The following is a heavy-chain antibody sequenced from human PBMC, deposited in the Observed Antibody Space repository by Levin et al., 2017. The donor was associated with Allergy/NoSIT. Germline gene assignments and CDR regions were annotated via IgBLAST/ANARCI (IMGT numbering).Heavy chain of an antibody. CDR2: INTNTGNP. CDR1: GYTFTSYP. V-gene: IGHV7-4-1*02. J-gene: IGHJ5*02. CDR3: ATGGGYSYAAFDP. D-gene: IGHD5-18*01. Sequence: GESLKISCKASGYTFTSYPMNWVRQAPGQGLEWMGWINTNTGNPTYAQGFTGRFVFSLDTSVSTAYLQISSLKAEDTAVYYCATGGGYSYAAFDPWGQGTLVTVSS.